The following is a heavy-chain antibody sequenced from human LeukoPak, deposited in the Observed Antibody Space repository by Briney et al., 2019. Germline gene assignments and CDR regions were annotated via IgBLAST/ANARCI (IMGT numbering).Heavy chain of an antibody. V-gene: IGHV5-51*01. CDR2: IYPGDSDT. Sequence: GESLKISCKGSGYSFTSYWTGWVRQMPGKGLEWMGIIYPGDSDTRYSPSFQGQVTISADKSISTAYLQWSSLKASDTAMYYCARQMITFGGVTPNYGMDVWGQGTTVTVSS. CDR3: ARQMITFGGVTPNYGMDV. D-gene: IGHD3-16*01. CDR1: GYSFTSYW. J-gene: IGHJ6*02.